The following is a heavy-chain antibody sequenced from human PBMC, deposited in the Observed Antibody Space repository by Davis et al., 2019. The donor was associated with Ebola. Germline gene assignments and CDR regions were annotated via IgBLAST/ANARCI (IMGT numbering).Heavy chain of an antibody. Sequence: MPSDTLSPTFPVPGASIRSYYWRWIPQPPGKGLEWLGDVYDIHTTHYTPSINSPVTMSVDTTNNKFFLKLSSVTAADTAVYYCARGIRDGAGDWFDPWGQGALVTVSS. CDR1: GASIRSYY. J-gene: IGHJ5*02. CDR3: ARGIRDGAGDWFDP. D-gene: IGHD2/OR15-2a*01. V-gene: IGHV4-59*01. CDR2: VYDIHTT.